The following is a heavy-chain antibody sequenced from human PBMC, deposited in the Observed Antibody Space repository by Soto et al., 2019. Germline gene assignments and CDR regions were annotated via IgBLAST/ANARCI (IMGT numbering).Heavy chain of an antibody. CDR1: GYTFTSYY. J-gene: IGHJ4*02. V-gene: IGHV1-46*01. Sequence: ASVKVSCKASGYTFTSYYMHWVRQAPGQGLEWMGMINPSGGSTSYAQKFQGRVTMTRDTSTSTVYMELSSLRSEDTAVYYCATRDYYDSSGYKGPLGYWGQGTLVTVSS. CDR3: ATRDYYDSSGYKGPLGY. CDR2: INPSGGST. D-gene: IGHD3-22*01.